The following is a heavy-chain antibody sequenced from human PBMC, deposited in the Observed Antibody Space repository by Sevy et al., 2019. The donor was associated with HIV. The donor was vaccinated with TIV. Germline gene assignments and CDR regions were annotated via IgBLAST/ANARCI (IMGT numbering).Heavy chain of an antibody. CDR1: GFAFYEHS. CDR2: LSFGCGKI. CDR3: VREGCSRPHDY. J-gene: IGHJ4*02. D-gene: IGHD2-8*01. V-gene: IGHV3-23*01. Sequence: GGSLRLSCAASGFAFYEHSMSWIRQAPGKGLEWVATLSFGCGKINYADSVKGRFTISRDNSKNSFYLQMDNLRVEDTALYYCVREGCSRPHDYWGQGTRVTVSS.